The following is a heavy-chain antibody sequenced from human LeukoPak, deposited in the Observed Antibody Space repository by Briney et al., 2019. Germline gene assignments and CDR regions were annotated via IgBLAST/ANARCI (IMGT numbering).Heavy chain of an antibody. V-gene: IGHV4-39*07. CDR3: AREISWARGAFDI. Sequence: SETLSLTCTVSGGSISSSSYYWGWIRQPPGKGLEWIGSIYYSGSTYYNPSLKSRVTISVDTSKNQFSLKLSSVTAAETAVYYCAREISWARGAFDIWGQGTKVTVSS. D-gene: IGHD3-16*01. J-gene: IGHJ3*02. CDR1: GGSISSSSYY. CDR2: IYYSGST.